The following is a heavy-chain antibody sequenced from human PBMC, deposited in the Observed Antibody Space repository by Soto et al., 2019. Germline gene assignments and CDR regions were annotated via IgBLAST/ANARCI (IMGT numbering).Heavy chain of an antibody. CDR1: GYTFSTYG. CDR2: LNGGTGQT. J-gene: IGHJ6*02. Sequence: ASVKVSCKASGYTFSTYGMHWVRQAPGQSLEWMGWLNGGTGQTRYSQRFQDRVIITRDTSASTGYMELSSLRSEDTAVYYCARGKGMEENYFYYGLDIWGQGTTVTVS. CDR3: ARGKGMEENYFYYGLDI. D-gene: IGHD1-1*01. V-gene: IGHV1-3*01.